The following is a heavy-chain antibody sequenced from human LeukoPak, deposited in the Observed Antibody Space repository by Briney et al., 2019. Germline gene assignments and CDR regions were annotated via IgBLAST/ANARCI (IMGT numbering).Heavy chain of an antibody. CDR3: AKDPTGYYYDSSGYLLPDY. D-gene: IGHD3-22*01. CDR2: IRYDGSNK. CDR1: GFTFSSYG. V-gene: IGHV3-30*02. J-gene: IGHJ4*02. Sequence: PGGSLRLSCAASGFTFSSYGMHWVRQAPGKGLEWVAFIRYDGSNKYYADSVKGRFTISRGNSKNMLYLQMNSLRAEDTAVYHCAKDPTGYYYDSSGYLLPDYWGQGTLVTVSS.